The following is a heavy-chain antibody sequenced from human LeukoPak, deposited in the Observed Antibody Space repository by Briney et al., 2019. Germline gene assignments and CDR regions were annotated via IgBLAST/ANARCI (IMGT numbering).Heavy chain of an antibody. V-gene: IGHV3-15*04. Sequence: PGGSLRLSCAASGFTFSNAWMSWVRQAPGKGLEWVGRIESKTDGGTTDYAAPVKGRFTISRDDSKNTPYLQMNSLKTEDTAVYYCTTGGSPFWSGYYADFDYWGQGTLVTVSS. CDR3: TTGGSPFWSGYYADFDY. CDR2: IESKTDGGTT. CDR1: GFTFSNAW. J-gene: IGHJ4*02. D-gene: IGHD3-3*01.